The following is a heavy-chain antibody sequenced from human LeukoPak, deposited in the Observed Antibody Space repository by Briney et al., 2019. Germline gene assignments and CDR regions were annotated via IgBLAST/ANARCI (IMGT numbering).Heavy chain of an antibody. Sequence: SQTLSLTCTVSGGSISSGSYYWSWIRRPAGKGLEWIGRIYTSGSTNYNPSLKSRVTISVDTSKNQFSLKLSSVTAADTAVYYCAREGEDIVVVPAAMSGWFDPWGQGTLVTVSS. CDR3: AREGEDIVVVPAAMSGWFDP. CDR1: GGSISSGSYY. J-gene: IGHJ5*02. V-gene: IGHV4-61*02. CDR2: IYTSGST. D-gene: IGHD2-2*01.